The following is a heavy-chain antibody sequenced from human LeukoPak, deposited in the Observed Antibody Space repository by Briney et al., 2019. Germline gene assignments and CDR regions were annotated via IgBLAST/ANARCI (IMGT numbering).Heavy chain of an antibody. CDR3: ARVITSSGSIDY. Sequence: PSGTLSLTCAVSGGSISSTNWWNWVRQPPGKGLEWIGYIYYSGSTNYNPSLKSRVTISVDTSKNQFSLKLSSVTAADTAVYYCARVITSSGSIDYWGQGTLVTVSS. J-gene: IGHJ4*02. CDR1: GGSISSTNW. D-gene: IGHD2-15*01. V-gene: IGHV4-4*02. CDR2: IYYSGST.